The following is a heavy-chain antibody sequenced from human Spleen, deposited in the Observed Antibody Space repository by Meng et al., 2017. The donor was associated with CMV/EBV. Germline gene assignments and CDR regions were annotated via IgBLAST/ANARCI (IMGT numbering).Heavy chain of an antibody. V-gene: IGHV3-30-3*01. J-gene: IGHJ5*02. CDR1: GFTLSTHA. D-gene: IGHD2-2*01. Sequence: GESLKISCAASGFTLSTHAMHWVRQAPGKGLEWVALISYDGTNKYYADSVRGRFTIPRDNSRNTVYLQGNDLRADDTAVYYCARDPGGYCSSTSCYLPTDTWGQGTLVTVSS. CDR2: ISYDGTNK. CDR3: ARDPGGYCSSTSCYLPTDT.